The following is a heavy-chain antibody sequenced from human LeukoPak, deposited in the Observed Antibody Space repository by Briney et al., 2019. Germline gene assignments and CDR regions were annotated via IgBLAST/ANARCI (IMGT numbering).Heavy chain of an antibody. CDR3: AREPRQIAAARINWFDP. V-gene: IGHV3-21*01. J-gene: IGHJ5*02. Sequence: PGGSLRLSCAASGFTFSSYSMNWVRQAPGKGLEWVSSISSSSSYIYYADSVKGRFTISRDNAKNSLYLQMNSLRAEDTAVYYCAREPRQIAAARINWFDPWGQGTLVTVSS. CDR1: GFTFSSYS. CDR2: ISSSSSYI. D-gene: IGHD6-13*01.